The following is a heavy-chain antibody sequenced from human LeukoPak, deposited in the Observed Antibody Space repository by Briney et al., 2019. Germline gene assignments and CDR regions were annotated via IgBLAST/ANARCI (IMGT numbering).Heavy chain of an antibody. CDR2: IYYSGST. CDR3: ARGDYYYDSSGHKGGVGYFDY. J-gene: IGHJ4*02. CDR1: GGSFSSYY. V-gene: IGHV4-34*01. D-gene: IGHD3-22*01. Sequence: PSETLSLTCAAYGGSFSSYYWSWIRQPPGKGLEWIGSIYYSGSTYYNPSLKSRVTISVDTSKNQFSLKLSSVTAADTAVYYCARGDYYYDSSGHKGGVGYFDYWGQGTLVTVPS.